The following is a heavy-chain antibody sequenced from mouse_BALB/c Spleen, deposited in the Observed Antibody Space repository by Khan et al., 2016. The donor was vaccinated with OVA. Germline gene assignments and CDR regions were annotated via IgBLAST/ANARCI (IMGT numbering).Heavy chain of an antibody. CDR3: ARRNYFGFTCAY. V-gene: IGHV1-77*01. J-gene: IGHJ3*01. Sequence: QVRLQQSGAELARPGASVKLSCKASGYTFTDYYINWVKQRTGQGIEWIGEISPGSGDTYYNEKFKGKATLTADKSSSTAYMQLSSLTSEASAVYFCARRNYFGFTCAYWGQGTLVTVSA. CDR1: GYTFTDYY. D-gene: IGHD1-2*01. CDR2: ISPGSGDT.